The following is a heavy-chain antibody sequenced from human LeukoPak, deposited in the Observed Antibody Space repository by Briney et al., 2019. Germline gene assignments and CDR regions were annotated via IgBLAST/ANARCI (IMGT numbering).Heavy chain of an antibody. CDR1: GFTFSSYG. CDR3: ARGQKVDTAMVKIDY. Sequence: GGPLRLSCAASGFTFSSYGMHWVRQAPGKGLEWVAVIWYDGSNKYYADSVKGRFTISRDNSKNTLYLQMNSLRAEDTAVYYCARGQKVDTAMVKIDYWGQGTLVTVSS. CDR2: IWYDGSNK. J-gene: IGHJ4*02. V-gene: IGHV3-33*01. D-gene: IGHD5-18*01.